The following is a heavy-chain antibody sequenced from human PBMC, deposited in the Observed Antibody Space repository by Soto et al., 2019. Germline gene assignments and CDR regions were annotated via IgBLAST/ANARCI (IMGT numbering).Heavy chain of an antibody. D-gene: IGHD3-10*01. J-gene: IGHJ4*02. CDR2: ITSSSIYI. CDR1: GFTFSIHS. Sequence: EVQLVESGGGLVKPGGSLRLSCAASGFTFSIHSMNWVRQAPGKGLEWVSSITSSSIYIYYADSVKGRFTISRDNAKNSPYLQMNSLRPEHTAVYFCARDRRWGVRGDSLGYWGQGSQVIVSS. V-gene: IGHV3-21*01. CDR3: ARDRRWGVRGDSLGY.